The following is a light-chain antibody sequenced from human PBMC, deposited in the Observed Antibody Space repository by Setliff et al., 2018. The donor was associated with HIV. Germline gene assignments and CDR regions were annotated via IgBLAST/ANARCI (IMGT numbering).Light chain of an antibody. CDR3: CSYADSNTFV. CDR1: SSDIGGYNS. V-gene: IGLV2-23*02. J-gene: IGLJ1*01. CDR2: DVT. Sequence: QSALAQPASVSGSPGQSITIPCTGTSSDIGGYNSVPWYQQHPDKAPKLMIYDVTKRPSGVSNRFSGSKSGNTASLTISGLQAEDEADYYCCSYADSNTFVFGTGTKVTVL.